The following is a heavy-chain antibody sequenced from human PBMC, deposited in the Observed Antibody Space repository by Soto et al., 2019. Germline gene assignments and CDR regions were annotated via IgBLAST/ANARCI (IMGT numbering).Heavy chain of an antibody. CDR1: GGTFSSYT. J-gene: IGHJ4*02. Sequence: QVQLVQSGAEVKKPGSSVKVSCKASGGTFSSYTISWVRQAPGQGLEWMGRIIPILGIANYAQKFQGRVTITADKSTSTAYMELSSLRSEDTAVYYCARVGDYDILTGYYAYFDYWGQGTLVTVSS. CDR3: ARVGDYDILTGYYAYFDY. D-gene: IGHD3-9*01. V-gene: IGHV1-69*02. CDR2: IIPILGIA.